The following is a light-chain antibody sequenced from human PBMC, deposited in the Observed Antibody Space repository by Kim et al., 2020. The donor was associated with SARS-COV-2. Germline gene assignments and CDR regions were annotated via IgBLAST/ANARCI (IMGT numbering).Light chain of an antibody. CDR2: AAS. CDR1: QSIDTR. CDR3: QQSHSTPWLT. J-gene: IGKJ4*02. V-gene: IGKV1-39*01. Sequence: DIQMTQSPSSLAASVGDRVTIACRASQSIDTRLNWYQQRPGKAPKLLIYAASSLQSGVPPRLSGTGSGTDFTLTISSLQPEDFATYYCQQSHSTPWLTLGGGTKGDIK.